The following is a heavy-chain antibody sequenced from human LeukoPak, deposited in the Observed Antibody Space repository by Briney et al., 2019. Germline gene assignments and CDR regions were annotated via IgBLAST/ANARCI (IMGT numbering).Heavy chain of an antibody. V-gene: IGHV4-4*07. CDR1: GGSISSYY. CDR3: ARVQAEVGPGH. D-gene: IGHD1-26*01. CDR2: IYTSGGT. J-gene: IGHJ4*02. Sequence: SETLSLTCTVSGGSISSYYWGWIRQPAGKGLEWIGRIYTSGGTNYNPSLKSRVTISVDTSKNQFSLKLSSVTAADTAMYYCARVQAEVGPGHWGQGTLVTVSS.